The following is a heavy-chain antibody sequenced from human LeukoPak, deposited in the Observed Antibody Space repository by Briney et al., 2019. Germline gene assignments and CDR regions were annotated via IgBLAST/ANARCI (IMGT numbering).Heavy chain of an antibody. CDR1: GFTFSSYG. CDR3: ARDLDYYDSSGAD. J-gene: IGHJ4*02. D-gene: IGHD3-22*01. Sequence: PGGSLRLSCAASGFTFSSYGMHWVRQAPGKGLEWVAVIWYDGSNKYYADSVKGRFTISRDNSKNTLYLQMNSLRAEDTAVYYCARDLDYYDSSGADWGQGTLVTVSS. V-gene: IGHV3-33*01. CDR2: IWYDGSNK.